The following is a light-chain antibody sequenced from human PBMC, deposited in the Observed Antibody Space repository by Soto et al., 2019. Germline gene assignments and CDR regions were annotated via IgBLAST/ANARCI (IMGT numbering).Light chain of an antibody. Sequence: EIVMTQSPVTISASPGESATLSCRASQSVDNNVAWYQQKPGQAPRLLIVGSFARATGIPARFSGSGSGSEFTLTISGLQSEDFAVYYCQQYNDRPPITFGQVTLLEIK. V-gene: IGKV3-15*01. CDR2: GSF. J-gene: IGKJ5*01. CDR3: QQYNDRPPIT. CDR1: QSVDNN.